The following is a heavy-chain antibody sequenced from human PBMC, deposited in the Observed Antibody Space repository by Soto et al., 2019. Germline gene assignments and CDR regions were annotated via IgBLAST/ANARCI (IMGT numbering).Heavy chain of an antibody. J-gene: IGHJ4*02. CDR3: ARALGCRSTSCTLDY. V-gene: IGHV1-69*01. CDR2: IIPVSGAA. D-gene: IGHD2-2*01. CDR1: GGTFGSFA. Sequence: QVQLVQSGAEVKKPGSSVKVSCKASGGTFGSFAFSWVRQAPGQGLEWMGGIIPVSGAAHYAQKFQGRVTITADESTGTAYMELSSLRSQDTAVYYCARALGCRSTSCTLDYWGQGTRVIVSS.